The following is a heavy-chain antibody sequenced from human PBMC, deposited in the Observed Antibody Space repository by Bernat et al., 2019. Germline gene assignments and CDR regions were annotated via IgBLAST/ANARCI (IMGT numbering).Heavy chain of an antibody. D-gene: IGHD5-18*01. CDR1: GFTFSSYG. J-gene: IGHJ4*02. CDR2: ISYDGSNK. CDR3: ASRGYNFKPSDY. V-gene: IGHV3-30*19. Sequence: QVQRVESGGGVVQPGRSLRLSCAASGFTFSSYGMHWVRQAPGKGLEWVAVISYDGSNKYYADSVKGRFTISRDNSKNTLYLQMNSLRAEDTAVYYCASRGYNFKPSDYWGQGTLVTVSS.